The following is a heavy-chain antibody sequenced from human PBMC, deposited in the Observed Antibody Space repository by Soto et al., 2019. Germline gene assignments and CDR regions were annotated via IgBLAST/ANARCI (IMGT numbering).Heavy chain of an antibody. J-gene: IGHJ5*02. CDR2: TIFRSNWYN. Sequence: SRTLSLPSALSGDSVSSNTASWNWIRQSPARGLEWLGRTIFRSNWYNDYAVPVKSRIIINPDTSNNQFSLQLNSVTPEHTAVYFCAKGDNLGPKTGYAFDPWGQGIMVTVSS. V-gene: IGHV6-1*01. CDR1: GDSVSSNTAS. CDR3: AKGDNLGPKTGYAFDP. D-gene: IGHD5-12*01.